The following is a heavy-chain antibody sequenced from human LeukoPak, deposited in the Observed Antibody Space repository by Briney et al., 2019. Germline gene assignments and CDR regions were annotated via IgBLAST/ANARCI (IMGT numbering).Heavy chain of an antibody. Sequence: GGSLRLSCTASGFTFSDHYMDWVRQAPGKGLEWVGRTRDKANSYTTEYAASAKGRFTISRDDSKNSVYLQMNSLKTEDTAMYYCARNEGYSSSWTPFDYWGQGTLVTVSS. V-gene: IGHV3-72*01. D-gene: IGHD6-13*01. CDR3: ARNEGYSSSWTPFDY. CDR1: GFTFSDHY. J-gene: IGHJ4*02. CDR2: TRDKANSYTT.